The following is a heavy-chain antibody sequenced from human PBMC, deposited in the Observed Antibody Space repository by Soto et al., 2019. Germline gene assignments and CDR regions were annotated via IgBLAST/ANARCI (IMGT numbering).Heavy chain of an antibody. D-gene: IGHD2-2*01. CDR3: ARGPRYCSTTSCFSEVYWFDS. CDR1: GCTYTSYG. CDR2: ISGYNGNT. J-gene: IGHJ5*01. V-gene: IGHV1-18*04. Sequence: ASVKVSCKASGCTYTSYGISWVRQAPGEGLEWMGWISGYNGNTEYARKVQARVTMTTDTSTTTAYMELRSLRSDDTAVYYCARGPRYCSTTSCFSEVYWFDSWGQGTLVTVSS.